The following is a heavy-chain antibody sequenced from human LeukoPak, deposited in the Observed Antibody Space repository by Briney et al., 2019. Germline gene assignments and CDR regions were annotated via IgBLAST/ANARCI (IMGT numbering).Heavy chain of an antibody. CDR2: IYDSGRT. V-gene: IGHV4-39*01. Sequence: SETLSLTCTVSGGSISSSGHYWGWIRQPPGKGLEWIGSIYDSGRTYNNPSLKSRVTISVDTSKNQFSLKLSSVTAADTAVYYCARHYGSGSWGAFDIWGQGTMVTVSS. CDR1: GGSISSSGHY. J-gene: IGHJ3*02. CDR3: ARHYGSGSWGAFDI. D-gene: IGHD3-10*01.